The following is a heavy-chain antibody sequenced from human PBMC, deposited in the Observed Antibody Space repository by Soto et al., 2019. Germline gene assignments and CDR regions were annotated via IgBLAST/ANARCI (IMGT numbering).Heavy chain of an antibody. D-gene: IGHD6-6*01. V-gene: IGHV3-23*01. CDR1: GFTFSSYA. CDR3: AKDIEYSSSYYFDY. Sequence: PGGSLRLSCAASGFTFSSYAMSWVRQAPGKGLEWVSAISGSVGSTYYADSVKGRFTISRDNSKNTLYLQMNSLRAEDTAVYYCAKDIEYSSSYYFDYWGQGTRVTVSS. J-gene: IGHJ4*02. CDR2: ISGSVGST.